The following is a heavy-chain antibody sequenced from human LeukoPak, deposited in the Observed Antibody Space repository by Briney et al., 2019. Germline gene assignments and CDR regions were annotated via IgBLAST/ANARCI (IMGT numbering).Heavy chain of an antibody. J-gene: IGHJ4*02. CDR1: SGSISKYY. CDR2: IYTSAST. V-gene: IGHV4-4*07. D-gene: IGHD1-26*01. Sequence: SETLSLTCTVSSGSISKYYWNWIRQPAGKGLEWIGHIYTSASTNYSPSLKSRVTMSVDTSKNQFSLKVRSVTAADTAVYYCARLGVGRFFDYWGQGTLVTVSS. CDR3: ARLGVGRFFDY.